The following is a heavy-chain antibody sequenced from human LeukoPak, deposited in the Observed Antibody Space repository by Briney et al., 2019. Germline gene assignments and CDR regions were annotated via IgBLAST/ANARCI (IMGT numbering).Heavy chain of an antibody. V-gene: IGHV3-30*02. CDR2: IRYDANNE. D-gene: IGHD6-13*01. CDR3: ARGDKQLVFNRNKGGFDP. J-gene: IGHJ5*02. CDR1: GFTFSNFG. Sequence: PGGSLRLSCAASGFTFSNFGMHWVRQAPGKGLEWVSFIRYDANNEYYADSVKGRFTISRDNSKNTLYLQMNSLRTEDTAVYYCARGDKQLVFNRNKGGFDPWGQGTLVTVSS.